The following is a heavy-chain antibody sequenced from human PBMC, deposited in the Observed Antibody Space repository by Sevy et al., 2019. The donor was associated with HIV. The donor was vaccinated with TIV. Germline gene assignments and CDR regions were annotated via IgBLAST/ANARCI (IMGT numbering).Heavy chain of an antibody. CDR2: IQYTGTT. CDR3: ARAPPVRSGDDSLNWFDP. V-gene: IGHV4-59*01. D-gene: IGHD5-12*01. Sequence: SETLSLTCAVSGGSISAYHWSWIRQPPDKGLEYIGYIQYTGTTNHNPSLKSRVTISVDTSKNQFSLKLSSVTAADTALYYCARAPPVRSGDDSLNWFDPWGQGTLVTVSS. CDR1: GGSISAYH. J-gene: IGHJ5*02.